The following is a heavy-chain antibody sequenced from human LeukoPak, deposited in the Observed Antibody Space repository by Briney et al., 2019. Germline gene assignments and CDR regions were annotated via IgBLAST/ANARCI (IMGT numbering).Heavy chain of an antibody. Sequence: GGSLRLSCAASGFIFSSFGMHWVRQAPGKGLEWVAFIRYDGSNKYYADSVKGRFTISRDNSKNTLYLQMNSPRPEDTAIYYCAKDRGDYTNWFDPWGQGTLVTVSS. V-gene: IGHV3-30*02. CDR1: GFIFSSFG. D-gene: IGHD4-17*01. J-gene: IGHJ5*02. CDR2: IRYDGSNK. CDR3: AKDRGDYTNWFDP.